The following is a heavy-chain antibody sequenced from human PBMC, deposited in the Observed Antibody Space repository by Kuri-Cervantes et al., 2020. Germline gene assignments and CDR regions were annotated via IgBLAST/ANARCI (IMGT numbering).Heavy chain of an antibody. Sequence: GESLKISCAASGFTFSSYDMHWVRQATGKGLEWVSAIGTAGDTYYPGSVKGRFTISGENAKNSLYLQMNSLRAGDTAVYYCARDVTSFGVVTRYFDFRGQGTLVTVSS. D-gene: IGHD3-3*01. CDR1: GFTFSSYD. CDR3: ARDVTSFGVVTRYFDF. V-gene: IGHV3-13*01. J-gene: IGHJ4*02. CDR2: IGTAGDT.